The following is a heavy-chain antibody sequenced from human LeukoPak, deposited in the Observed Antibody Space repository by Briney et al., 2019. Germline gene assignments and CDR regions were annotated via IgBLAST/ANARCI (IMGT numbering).Heavy chain of an antibody. V-gene: IGHV3-23*01. Sequence: GGSLRLSCVASGFTFSSYAMSWVRQAPGKGLEWVSAISGSGGSTYYADSVKGRFTISRDNSKNTLYLQMNSLRAEDTAVYYCVGDSRGYFAFDIWGQGTMVTVSS. CDR2: ISGSGGST. D-gene: IGHD3-22*01. J-gene: IGHJ3*02. CDR1: GFTFSSYA. CDR3: VGDSRGYFAFDI.